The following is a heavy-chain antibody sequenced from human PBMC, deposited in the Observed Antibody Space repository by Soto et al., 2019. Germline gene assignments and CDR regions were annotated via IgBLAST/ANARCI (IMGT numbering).Heavy chain of an antibody. D-gene: IGHD3-10*01. CDR3: ASTIGYYYYGMDV. CDR2: ISSSSSYI. J-gene: IGHJ6*02. CDR1: GFTFSSYS. V-gene: IGHV3-21*01. Sequence: RLSCAASGFTFSSYSMNWVRQAPGKGLEWVSSISSSSSYIYYADSVKGRFTISRDNAKNSLYLQMNSLRAEDTAVYYCASTIGYYYYGMDVWGHGTTVTLSS.